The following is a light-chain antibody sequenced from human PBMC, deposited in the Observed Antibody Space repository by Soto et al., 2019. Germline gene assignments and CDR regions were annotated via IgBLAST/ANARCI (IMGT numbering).Light chain of an antibody. J-gene: IGLJ1*01. Sequence: QSFLTNPRSLSGSLGQSLTSSCTGTGSDVGGYNYVYWYQQSPGRAPKLMIYDVSQRPSRVPDRFSGSKSGNTASLTISGLRAEDVADYYCCSYTISYIYVFGTGPKVTVL. V-gene: IGLV2-11*01. CDR2: DVS. CDR1: GSDVGGYNY. CDR3: CSYTISYIYV.